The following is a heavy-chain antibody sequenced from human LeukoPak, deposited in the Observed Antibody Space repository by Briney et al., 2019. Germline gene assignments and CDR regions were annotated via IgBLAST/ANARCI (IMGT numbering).Heavy chain of an antibody. V-gene: IGHV3-7*01. CDR2: IKNDGSEQ. J-gene: IGHJ6*02. Sequence: GGSLRLSCAASGFIFSSYWMSWVRQAPGKGLEWVANIKNDGSEQHYVDYVQGRFTISRDNAKNSLYLQMNSLRAEDTAVYYCATLSYFCSMTVWGQGTTVTVSS. CDR1: GFIFSSYW. CDR3: ATLSYFCSMTV.